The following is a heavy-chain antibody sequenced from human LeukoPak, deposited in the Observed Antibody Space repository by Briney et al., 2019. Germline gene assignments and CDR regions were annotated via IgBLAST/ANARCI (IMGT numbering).Heavy chain of an antibody. CDR2: INPNSGGT. V-gene: IGHV1-2*02. CDR3: ASDNYDILTGYSYYFDY. Sequence: ASVKVSCKASGYTFTGYYMHWARQAPGQGLEWMGWINPNSGGTNYAQKFQGRVTMTRDTSISTAYMELSRLRSDDTAVYYCASDNYDILTGYSYYFDYWGQGTLVTVSS. CDR1: GYTFTGYY. D-gene: IGHD3-9*01. J-gene: IGHJ4*02.